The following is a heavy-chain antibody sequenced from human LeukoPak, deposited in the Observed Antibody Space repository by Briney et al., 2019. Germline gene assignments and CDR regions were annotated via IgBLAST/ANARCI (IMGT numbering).Heavy chain of an antibody. CDR3: AKDRANTGIY. CDR1: GFTFSNYG. D-gene: IGHD3-10*01. Sequence: PGGSLRLSCAASGFTFSNYGMHWVRQAPGKGLEWVALISFDGSQKYYADSVKGRFTISRDNSKSTVYLQMNSLRAEDTAVYYCAKDRANTGIYWGQGTLVTVSS. J-gene: IGHJ4*02. CDR2: ISFDGSQK. V-gene: IGHV3-30*02.